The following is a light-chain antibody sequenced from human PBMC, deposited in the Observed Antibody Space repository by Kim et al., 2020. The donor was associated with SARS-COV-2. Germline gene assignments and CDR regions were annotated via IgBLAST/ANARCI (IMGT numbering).Light chain of an antibody. CDR3: QVWDSSSDHPV. Sequence: PGKPARIACGGNNSGSKSVHWYQQKPGQAPVLVIYYDSDRPSGIPERFSGSNSGNTATLTISRVEAGDEADYYCQVWDSSSDHPVFGGGTKLTVL. J-gene: IGLJ3*02. CDR2: YDS. CDR1: NSGSKS. V-gene: IGLV3-21*04.